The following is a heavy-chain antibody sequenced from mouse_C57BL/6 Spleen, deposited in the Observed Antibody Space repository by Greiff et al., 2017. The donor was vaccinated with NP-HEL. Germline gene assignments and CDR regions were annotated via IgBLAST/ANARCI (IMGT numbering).Heavy chain of an antibody. D-gene: IGHD1-1*01. CDR2: IYPRSGNT. CDR3: ARWGSFYYYFDV. Sequence: QVQLQQSGAELARPGASVKLSCKASGYTFTNYGISWVKQRTGQGLEWIGEIYPRSGNTYYNEKFKGKATLTADKSSSTAYMELRSLTSEDSAVYFCARWGSFYYYFDVWGTGTTVTVSS. V-gene: IGHV1-81*01. CDR1: GYTFTNYG. J-gene: IGHJ1*03.